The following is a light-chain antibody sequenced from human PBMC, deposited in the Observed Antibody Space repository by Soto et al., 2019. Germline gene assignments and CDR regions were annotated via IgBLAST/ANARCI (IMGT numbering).Light chain of an antibody. CDR1: QSVSSY. CDR3: QQRSNWIT. CDR2: DAS. J-gene: IGKJ5*01. V-gene: IGKV3-11*01. Sequence: EIFLTQSPATLSLSPGERATLSCRASQSVSSYLAWYQQKPGQAPRLLIYDASNRATGIPARFSGSGSGTDFTLTISSLEPEDFAVYYCQQRSNWITFGQGT.